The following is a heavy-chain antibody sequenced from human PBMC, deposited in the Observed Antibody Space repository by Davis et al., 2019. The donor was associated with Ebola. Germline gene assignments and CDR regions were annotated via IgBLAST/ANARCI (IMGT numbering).Heavy chain of an antibody. CDR2: IYGNCDT. J-gene: IGHJ4*02. V-gene: IGHV3-53*04. Sequence: GESLKIPCAVSGFSVTNKFMSWVRQSPGKGLEWVPIIYGNCDTYYADSVTGRFTISRHDSENTLYLQMNSLRPEDTAVYYCARTQTGSSGWYDFFDIWGQGTLVTVSS. CDR1: GFSVTNKF. D-gene: IGHD6-19*01. CDR3: ARTQTGSSGWYDFFDI.